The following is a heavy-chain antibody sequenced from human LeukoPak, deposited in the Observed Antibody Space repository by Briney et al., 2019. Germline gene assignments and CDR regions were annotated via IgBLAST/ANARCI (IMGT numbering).Heavy chain of an antibody. CDR1: GYVYTSHW. V-gene: IGHV1-46*01. CDR3: ARDHSRTEGGTSFWWFDP. D-gene: IGHD1-26*01. J-gene: IGHJ5*02. CDR2: INPSRTTT. Sequence: ASVKVSCKASGYVYTSHWMHWVRQASGQGLEWMGVINPSRTTTVYAQKFQGRVTMTRDTSTSTDYLELRSLRSEDTATYYCARDHSRTEGGTSFWWFDPWGQGTLVIVSS.